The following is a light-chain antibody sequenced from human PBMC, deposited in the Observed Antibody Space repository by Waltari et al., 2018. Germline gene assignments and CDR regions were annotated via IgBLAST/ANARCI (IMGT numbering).Light chain of an antibody. CDR3: QHYLRLPVT. J-gene: IGKJ1*01. Sequence: EIVLPQSPATLSSSPGDRASLSCRASQSISRTLVWYQKKPGQAPRLLIYAASTRATGIPDRFSGSGSGTDFSLTISRREPEDFAVYYCQHYLRLPVTFGQGTKVEIK. CDR2: AAS. CDR1: QSISRT. V-gene: IGKV3-20*01.